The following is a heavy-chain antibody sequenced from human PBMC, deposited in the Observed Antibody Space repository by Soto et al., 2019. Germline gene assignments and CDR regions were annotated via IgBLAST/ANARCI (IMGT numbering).Heavy chain of an antibody. V-gene: IGHV3-73*02. CDR1: GFTFSGSA. CDR2: IRSKANSYAT. J-gene: IGHJ4*02. D-gene: IGHD2-2*01. Sequence: EVQLVESGGGLVQPGGSLKLSCAASGFTFSGSAMHWVRQASGKGLEWVGRIRSKANSYATAYAASVKGRFTISRDDSKNTAYLKMNSLKTEDTAVYYCTRYCSSTSCSHGYDYWGQGTLVTVSS. CDR3: TRYCSSTSCSHGYDY.